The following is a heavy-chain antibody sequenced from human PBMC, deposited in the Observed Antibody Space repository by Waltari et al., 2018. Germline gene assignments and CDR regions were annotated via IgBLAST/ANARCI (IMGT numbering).Heavy chain of an antibody. CDR2: ISGMGGSK. J-gene: IGHJ4*02. CDR3: AKGPGGRGSFDY. Sequence: EVQLLESGGGLVQPGGSLRLSCAASGFTFSSYAMSWVRQAPGKGLEWVSAISGMGGSKYYADSVKGRFTISRDNSKNTLYLQMNSLRAEDTAVYYCAKGPGGRGSFDYWGQGTLVTVSS. CDR1: GFTFSSYA. V-gene: IGHV3-23*01. D-gene: IGHD3-10*01.